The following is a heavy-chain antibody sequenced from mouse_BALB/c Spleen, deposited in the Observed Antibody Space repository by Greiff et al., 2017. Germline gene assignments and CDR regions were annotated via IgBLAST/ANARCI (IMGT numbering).Heavy chain of an antibody. J-gene: IGHJ3*01. D-gene: IGHD1-3*01. CDR3: ARESGLAWFAY. Sequence: QVQLQQPGAELVMPGASVKISCKASGYSFTSYYIHWVKQRPGQGLEWIGWIFPGSGNTKYNEKFKGKATLTADTSSSTAYMQLSSLTSEDSAVYFCARESGLAWFAYWGQGTLVTVSA. CDR1: GYSFTSYY. V-gene: IGHV1-66*01. CDR2: IFPGSGNT.